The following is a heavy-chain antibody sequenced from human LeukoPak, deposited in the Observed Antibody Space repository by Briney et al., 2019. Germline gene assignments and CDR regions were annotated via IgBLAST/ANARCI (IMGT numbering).Heavy chain of an antibody. CDR3: AKDINNWNDGLYFDY. CDR2: ISSSSSTI. V-gene: IGHV3-48*01. CDR1: GFTFSSYS. J-gene: IGHJ4*02. D-gene: IGHD1-20*01. Sequence: PGGSLRLSCAASGFTFSSYSMNWVRQAPGKGLEWVSYISSSSSTIYYADSVKGRFTISRDNAKNSLYLQMNSLRAEDTAVYYCAKDINNWNDGLYFDYWGQGTLVTVSS.